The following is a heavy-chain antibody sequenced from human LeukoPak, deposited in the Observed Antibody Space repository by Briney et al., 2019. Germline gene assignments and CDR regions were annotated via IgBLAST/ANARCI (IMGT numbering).Heavy chain of an antibody. CDR2: IWYDGSNK. V-gene: IGHV3-33*01. CDR1: GFTFSSYG. Sequence: PGGSLRLSCAASGFTFSSYGMHWVRQAPGKGLEWVAVIWYDGSNKYYADSVKGRFTISRDNSKNTLYLQMNSLRAEDTAVYYCARDPEHGGNSIDYWGQGTLVTVSS. D-gene: IGHD4-23*01. CDR3: ARDPEHGGNSIDY. J-gene: IGHJ4*02.